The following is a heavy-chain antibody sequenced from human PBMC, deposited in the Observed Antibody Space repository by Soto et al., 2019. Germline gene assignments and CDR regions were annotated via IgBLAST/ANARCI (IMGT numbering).Heavy chain of an antibody. Sequence: QVQLVESGGGLVKPEGSLRLSCAASGFTFSDYYMSWIRKAPGKGLEWVSYITSSGSTIYYADSVKGRFTISRDNAKNSLYLQMNSLRAEDTAVYYCARDQYYYGSGSYPYYYYGMYVWGQGTTVTVSS. CDR2: ITSSGSTI. V-gene: IGHV3-11*01. CDR3: ARDQYYYGSGSYPYYYYGMYV. J-gene: IGHJ6*02. D-gene: IGHD3-10*01. CDR1: GFTFSDYY.